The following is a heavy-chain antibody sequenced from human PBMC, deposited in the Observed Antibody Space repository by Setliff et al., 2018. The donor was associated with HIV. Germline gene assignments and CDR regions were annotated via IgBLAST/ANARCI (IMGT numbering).Heavy chain of an antibody. J-gene: IGHJ4*02. Sequence: SGPTLVNPTQTLTLTCTFSGFSLRTSGVGVGWIRQPPGKALEWLALIYWDDDKRYSPSLKSRLTITKDTSKNQVVLTMTNMDPVDTATYYCARTYGSASKLDYWGQGTLVTVSS. V-gene: IGHV2-5*02. CDR3: ARTYGSASKLDY. CDR1: GFSLRTSGVG. CDR2: IYWDDDK. D-gene: IGHD3-10*01.